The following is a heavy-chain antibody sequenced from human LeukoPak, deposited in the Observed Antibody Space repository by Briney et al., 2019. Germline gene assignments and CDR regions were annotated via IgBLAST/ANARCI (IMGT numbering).Heavy chain of an antibody. CDR3: ARDRSYGSFNY. Sequence: GGSLRLSCAASGFTFGSFEMNWVRQAPGKGLEWVSYISSSGSTIYYADSVKGRITISRDNAKNSLYLQMSSLRAEDTAVYYCARDRSYGSFNYWGQGTLVTVSS. V-gene: IGHV3-48*03. CDR2: ISSSGSTI. J-gene: IGHJ4*02. D-gene: IGHD5-18*01. CDR1: GFTFGSFE.